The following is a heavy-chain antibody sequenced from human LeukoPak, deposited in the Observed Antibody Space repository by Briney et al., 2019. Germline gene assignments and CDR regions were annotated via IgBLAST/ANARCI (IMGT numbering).Heavy chain of an antibody. CDR2: IYYSGST. J-gene: IGHJ4*02. CDR3: ARKVVGATVFDY. V-gene: IGHV4-59*01. CDR1: GGSISSYY. Sequence: SETLSFTCTVSGGSISSYYWSRIRQPPGKGLEWIGYIYYSGSTNYNPSLKSRVTISVDTSKNQFSLKLSSVTAADTAVYYCARKVVGATVFDYWGQGTLVTVSS. D-gene: IGHD1-26*01.